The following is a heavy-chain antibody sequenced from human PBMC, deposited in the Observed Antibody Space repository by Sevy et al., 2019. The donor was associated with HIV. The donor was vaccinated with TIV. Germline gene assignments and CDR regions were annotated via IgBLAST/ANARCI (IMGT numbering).Heavy chain of an antibody. Sequence: GGSLRLSCAASGFTFSSYSMNWVRQAPGKGLEWVSSISSSSSYIYYADSVKGRFTISRDNAKNSLYLQMNSLRAEETAVYYCARDYYGSGSYYYYYYYGMDVWGQGTTVTVSS. CDR1: GFTFSSYS. J-gene: IGHJ6*02. D-gene: IGHD3-10*01. CDR2: ISSSSSYI. V-gene: IGHV3-21*01. CDR3: ARDYYGSGSYYYYYYYGMDV.